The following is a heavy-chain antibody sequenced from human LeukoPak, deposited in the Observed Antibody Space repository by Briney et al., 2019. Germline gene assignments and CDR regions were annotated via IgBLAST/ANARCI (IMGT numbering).Heavy chain of an antibody. CDR1: GFTFDDYA. D-gene: IGHD6-13*01. CDR2: ISWNSGSI. Sequence: QSGGSLRLSCAASGFTFDDYAMHWVRHAPGKGLEWVSGISWNSGSIGYADSVKGRFTISRDNAKNSLYLQMNSLRAEDTALYYCAKDIRHSSSWDALDIWGQGTMVTVSS. CDR3: AKDIRHSSSWDALDI. J-gene: IGHJ3*02. V-gene: IGHV3-9*01.